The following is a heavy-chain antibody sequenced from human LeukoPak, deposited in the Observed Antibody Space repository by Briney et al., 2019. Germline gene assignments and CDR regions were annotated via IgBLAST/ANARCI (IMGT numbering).Heavy chain of an antibody. CDR1: GGTFSSYA. CDR2: IIPIFGTA. V-gene: IGHV1-69*05. D-gene: IGHD3-22*01. J-gene: IGHJ4*02. CDR3: ASGDYYDSSDFDY. Sequence: SVKVSCKASGGTFSSYAISRVRQAPGQGLEWMGRIIPIFGTANYAQKFQGRVTITTDESTSTAYMELSSLRSEDTAVYYCASGDYYDSSDFDYWGQGTLVTVSP.